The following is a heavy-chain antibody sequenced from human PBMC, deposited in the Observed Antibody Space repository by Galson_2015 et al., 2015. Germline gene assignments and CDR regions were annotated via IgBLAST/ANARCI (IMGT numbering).Heavy chain of an antibody. J-gene: IGHJ4*02. CDR3: ARGVAATGTLLDY. Sequence: SLRLSCAVSGLNFNSYAMHWVRQAPGGGLEWVSFISYDGGNKDYADSVKGRFTISRDNSRNTVYLQMNSLRAEDTAVYYCARGVAATGTLLDYWGQGTLVTVSS. CDR1: GLNFNSYA. CDR2: ISYDGGNK. V-gene: IGHV3-30*04. D-gene: IGHD6-13*01.